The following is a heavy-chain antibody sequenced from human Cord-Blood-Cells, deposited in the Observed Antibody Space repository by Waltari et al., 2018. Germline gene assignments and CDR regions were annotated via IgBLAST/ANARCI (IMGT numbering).Heavy chain of an antibody. CDR2: IYYRGST. V-gene: IGHV4-39*01. J-gene: IGHJ4*02. D-gene: IGHD5-12*01. Sequence: QLQLQESGPGLVKPSETLSLTCTVSGGSISSSSYYWGWIRQPPGKGLEWIGSIYYRGSTYNNPSLKSRVTISVDTSKNQFSLKLSSVTAADTAVYYCARLPWGDGYEGYWGQGTLVTVSS. CDR1: GGSISSSSYY. CDR3: ARLPWGDGYEGY.